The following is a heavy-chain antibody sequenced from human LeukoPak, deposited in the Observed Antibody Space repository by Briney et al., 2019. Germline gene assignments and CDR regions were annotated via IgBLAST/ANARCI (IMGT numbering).Heavy chain of an antibody. V-gene: IGHV3-74*01. CDR1: GFTFSSYW. D-gene: IGHD3-22*01. Sequence: GSLRLSCAASGFTFSSYWMHWVRQAPGKGLVWVSRINTDGSSTSYADSVKGRFTISRDNAKNTLYLRMNSLRAEDTAVYYCARDTYDSSGYYYGPFDYWGQGTLVTVSS. CDR2: INTDGSST. J-gene: IGHJ4*02. CDR3: ARDTYDSSGYYYGPFDY.